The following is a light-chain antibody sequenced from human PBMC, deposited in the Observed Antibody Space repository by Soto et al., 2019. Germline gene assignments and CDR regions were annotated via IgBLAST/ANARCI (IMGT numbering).Light chain of an antibody. CDR3: TAWDGSLDGRV. CDR2: RTN. J-gene: IGLJ3*02. CDR1: SSNIGTNT. V-gene: IGLV1-44*01. Sequence: QSVLTQPPSASGTPGQRVTISCSGSSSNIGTNTVNWYQQLPGTAPKLLIYRTNQRPSGIPGRFSGSKSGTSASLDISGLQSEDEADYYCTAWDGSLDGRVFGGGTKLTVL.